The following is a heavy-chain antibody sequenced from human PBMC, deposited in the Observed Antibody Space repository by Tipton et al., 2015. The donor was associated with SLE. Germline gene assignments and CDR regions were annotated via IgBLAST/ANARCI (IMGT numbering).Heavy chain of an antibody. CDR3: AKVGSGWYYYYYYMDV. V-gene: IGHV3-21*01. CDR1: GFTFSSYS. CDR2: ISSSSSYI. D-gene: IGHD6-19*01. Sequence: SLRLSCAASGFTFSSYSMNWVRQAPGKGLEWVSSISSSSSYIYYADSVRGRFTIPRDNAKNSLYLQMNSLRAEDTAVYYCAKVGSGWYYYYYYMDVWGKGTTVTVSS. J-gene: IGHJ6*03.